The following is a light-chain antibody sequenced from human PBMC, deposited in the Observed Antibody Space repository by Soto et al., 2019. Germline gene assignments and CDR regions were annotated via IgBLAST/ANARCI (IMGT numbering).Light chain of an antibody. CDR1: QSVSIY. V-gene: IGKV1-39*01. CDR2: AAS. Sequence: DVQMTQSPSSLSASVGDRVTITCRASQSVSIYLNWYQQKPGKAPNLLISAASSLQNGVPSRFRGSGSGTDFTLNISGLQPEDFANYYCQQSYSTPPWTFAQGTKVDIK. J-gene: IGKJ1*01. CDR3: QQSYSTPPWT.